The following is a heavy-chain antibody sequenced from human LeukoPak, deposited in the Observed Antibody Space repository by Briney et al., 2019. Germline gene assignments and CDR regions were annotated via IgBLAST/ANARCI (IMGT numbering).Heavy chain of an antibody. V-gene: IGHV3-21*01. J-gene: IGHJ4*02. CDR3: ARQYYDFWSGFYTADYYFDY. CDR1: GFTFSNFG. D-gene: IGHD3-3*01. Sequence: PGGSLRLSCAASGFTFSNFGMNWVRQAPGKGLEWVSSISSKSHYIYYADSVKGRFTISRDNAKSSLYLQMNNLRAEDSAVYYCARQYYDFWSGFYTADYYFDYWGQGTLVTVSS. CDR2: ISSKSHYI.